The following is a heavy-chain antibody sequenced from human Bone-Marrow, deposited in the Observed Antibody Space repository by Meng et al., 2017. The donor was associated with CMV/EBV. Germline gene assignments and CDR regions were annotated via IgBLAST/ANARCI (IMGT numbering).Heavy chain of an antibody. V-gene: IGHV3-21*01. CDR2: ITISSTNI. D-gene: IGHD2-2*01. J-gene: IGHJ6*02. Sequence: LSLTCAASGFTFRTYNMKWVRQAPGKGLEWVSSITISSTNIYYADSVKGRFTVSRDNAKNSLYLQMNSLRAEDTAVYYCARDQSFPVVVPTTILYYDGMDVWGQGTTVTVSS. CDR1: GFTFRTYN. CDR3: ARDQSFPVVVPTTILYYDGMDV.